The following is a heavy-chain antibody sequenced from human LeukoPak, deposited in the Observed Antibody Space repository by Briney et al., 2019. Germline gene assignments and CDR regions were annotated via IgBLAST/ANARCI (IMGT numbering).Heavy chain of an antibody. D-gene: IGHD3-3*01. V-gene: IGHV3-30*04. Sequence: GGSLRLSCAASGFTFSSYAMHWVRQAPGKGLEWVAVISYGGSNKYYADSVKGRFTISRDNSKNTLYLQMNSLRAEDTAVYYCARDGLKYRYYDFWSGSNWFDPWGQGTLVTVSS. CDR2: ISYGGSNK. J-gene: IGHJ5*02. CDR1: GFTFSSYA. CDR3: ARDGLKYRYYDFWSGSNWFDP.